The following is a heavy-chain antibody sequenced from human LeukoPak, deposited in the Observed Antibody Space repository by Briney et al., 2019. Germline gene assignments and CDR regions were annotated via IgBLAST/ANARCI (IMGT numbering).Heavy chain of an antibody. CDR2: IRNDGSNK. V-gene: IGHV3-30*02. CDR1: GFTFSGYG. CDR3: AKDDILTGYSLDY. D-gene: IGHD3-9*01. Sequence: GGSLRLSCAESGFTFSGYGMHWVRQAPGKGLEWVAFIRNDGSNKYYAGSMKGRFTISRDNSKNTLYLQINSLRTEDTAIYYCAKDDILTGYSLDYWGQGTLVTVSS. J-gene: IGHJ4*02.